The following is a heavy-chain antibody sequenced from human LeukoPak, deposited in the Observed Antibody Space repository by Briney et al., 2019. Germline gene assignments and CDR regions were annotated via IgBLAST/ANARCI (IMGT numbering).Heavy chain of an antibody. CDR1: GFTFSSYS. CDR2: ISSSGSTI. Sequence: GGSLRLSCAASGFTFSSYSMNWVRQAPGKGLEWVSYISSSGSTIYYAGSVKGRFTISRDNAKNSLFLQMNSLRAEDTALYYCARSLYYYDSSGYYGIDYWGQGTLVTVSS. J-gene: IGHJ4*02. CDR3: ARSLYYYDSSGYYGIDY. D-gene: IGHD3-22*01. V-gene: IGHV3-48*04.